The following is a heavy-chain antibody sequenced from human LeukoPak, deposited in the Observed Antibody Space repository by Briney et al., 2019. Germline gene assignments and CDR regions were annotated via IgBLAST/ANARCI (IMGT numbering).Heavy chain of an antibody. CDR2: ISAYNGNT. CDR3: ARDAPTTIVATSDTWLD. D-gene: IGHD5-12*01. V-gene: IGHV1-18*01. J-gene: IGHJ4*02. Sequence: GASVKVSCKASGYTFTSYGISWVRQAPGQGLEWMGWISAYNGNTNYAQKLQGRVTMTTDTSTSTAYMELRSLRSDDTAVYYCARDAPTTIVATSDTWLDWGQGTLVTVSS. CDR1: GYTFTSYG.